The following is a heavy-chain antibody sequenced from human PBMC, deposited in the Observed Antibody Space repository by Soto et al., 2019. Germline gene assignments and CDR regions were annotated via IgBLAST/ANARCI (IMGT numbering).Heavy chain of an antibody. J-gene: IGHJ4*02. CDR2: ISSSGRTI. CDR1: GFTLTCYS. Sequence: EVQLVESGGGLIQPGGSLRLSCAASGFTLTCYSMNWVRQAPGKGLEWVSYISSSGRTIYYADSVEGRFTISRDNAKNSVSLQMSSLRDEDTAVYYCARESDSNTYYYDAFDSWGQGTLVTVSS. V-gene: IGHV3-48*02. D-gene: IGHD3-22*01. CDR3: ARESDSNTYYYDAFDS.